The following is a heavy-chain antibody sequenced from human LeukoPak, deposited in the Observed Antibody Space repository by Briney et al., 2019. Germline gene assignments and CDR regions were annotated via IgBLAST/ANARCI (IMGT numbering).Heavy chain of an antibody. CDR2: IYSGGST. V-gene: IGHV3-66*01. J-gene: IGHJ4*02. Sequence: GGSLRLFCAASGFTVSSNYMSWVRQAPGKGLEWVSVIYSGGSTYYADSVKGRFTISRDNSKNTLYLQMNSLRAEDTAVYYCAKVIDYYGSGSYYPFDYWGQGTLVTVSS. CDR3: AKVIDYYGSGSYYPFDY. D-gene: IGHD3-10*01. CDR1: GFTVSSNY.